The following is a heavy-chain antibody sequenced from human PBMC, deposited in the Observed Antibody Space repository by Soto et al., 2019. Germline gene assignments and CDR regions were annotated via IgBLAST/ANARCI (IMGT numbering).Heavy chain of an antibody. J-gene: IGHJ2*01. CDR2: ISYAGSNK. CDR1: GFTFSSYA. CDR3: ARDPLWGTAMVLWYFDL. D-gene: IGHD5-18*01. V-gene: IGHV3-30-3*01. Sequence: QVQLVESGGGVVQPGRSLRLSCAASGFTFSSYAMHWVRQAPGKGLAWVAVISYAGSNKYYADSVKGRFTISRDNSKNTLDLQMNSLRAEDTAVYYCARDPLWGTAMVLWYFDLWGRGTLVTVSS.